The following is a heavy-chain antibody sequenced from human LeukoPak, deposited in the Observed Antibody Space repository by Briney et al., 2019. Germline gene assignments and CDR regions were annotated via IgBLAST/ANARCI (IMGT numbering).Heavy chain of an antibody. V-gene: IGHV3-66*01. CDR1: GFTASTNY. CDR2: FYSSGST. D-gene: IGHD3-3*01. J-gene: IGHJ4*02. Sequence: GGSLRLSCAASGFTASTNYMTWVRQAPGKGLEWVAVFYSSGSTYYSDPVKGRFTISRDNSQSTLYLHMDSLRAEDTAVYYCARDDTIFGQEAGYWGQGILVTVSS. CDR3: ARDDTIFGQEAGY.